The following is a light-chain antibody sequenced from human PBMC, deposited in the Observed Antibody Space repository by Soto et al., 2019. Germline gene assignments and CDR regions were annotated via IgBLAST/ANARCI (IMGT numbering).Light chain of an antibody. J-gene: IGKJ3*01. CDR2: GAS. V-gene: IGKV3-20*01. Sequence: EIVLTQSPGTLSLSPGERATLNCRASQSVSSSYLAWYQQNPGQAPRLLIYGASSRATGIPDRFSGSGSGADFTLTISRLEPEDFAVYYCQHYGNSPPLTFGPGTKVDIK. CDR3: QHYGNSPPLT. CDR1: QSVSSSY.